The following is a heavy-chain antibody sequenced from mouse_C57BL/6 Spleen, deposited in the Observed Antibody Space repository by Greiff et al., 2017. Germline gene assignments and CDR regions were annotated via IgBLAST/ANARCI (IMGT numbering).Heavy chain of an antibody. J-gene: IGHJ2*01. Sequence: QVQLQQSGPELVKPGASVKISCKVSGYAFSSAWMNWVKQRPGKGLEWIGRIYPGDGDTNYNGKFKGKATLTADKSTSTAYMQLSSLTSEDSAVYFCAREGYYYDEGYWGQGTTLTVSS. CDR3: AREGYYYDEGY. V-gene: IGHV1-82*01. CDR1: GYAFSSAW. D-gene: IGHD2-4*01. CDR2: IYPGDGDT.